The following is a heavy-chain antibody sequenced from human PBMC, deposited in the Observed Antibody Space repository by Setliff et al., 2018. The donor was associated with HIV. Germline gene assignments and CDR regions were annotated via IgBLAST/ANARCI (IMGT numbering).Heavy chain of an antibody. CDR3: ARDNLTATTVTTYHYYYMDI. D-gene: IGHD4-17*01. Sequence: SSETLSLTCTVSGVSISTSSYYWGCIRLPPGKELESIGNIYSSGSTDYSAARKSRLTLSVDTSKNQFSLKLNSVTDADTAVYYCARDNLTATTVTTYHYYYMDIWGKGTTVTVSS. V-gene: IGHV4-39*07. CDR1: GVSISTSSYY. CDR2: IYSSGST. J-gene: IGHJ6*03.